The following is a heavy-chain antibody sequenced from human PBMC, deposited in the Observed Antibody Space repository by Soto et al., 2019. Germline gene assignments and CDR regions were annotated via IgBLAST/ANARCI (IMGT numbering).Heavy chain of an antibody. J-gene: IGHJ5*02. D-gene: IGHD2-2*01. CDR1: GGTISSGGYY. CDR3: ARAVVPAALNWFDP. CDR2: IYYSGST. Sequence: PSETLSLTCTVSGGTISSGGYYWSWISQHPGKGLEWIGYIYYSGSTYYNPSLKSRVTISVDTSKNQFSLKLSSVTAADTAVYYCARAVVPAALNWFDPWGQGTLVTSSS. V-gene: IGHV4-31*03.